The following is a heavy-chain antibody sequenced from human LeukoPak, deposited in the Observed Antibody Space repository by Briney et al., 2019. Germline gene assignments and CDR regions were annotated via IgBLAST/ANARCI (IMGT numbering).Heavy chain of an antibody. CDR2: IIPIFGTA. V-gene: IGHV1-69*05. CDR3: AGTNGYSYVLDY. D-gene: IGHD5-18*01. Sequence: SVKVSCKASGGTFSSYAISWVRQAPGQGLEWMGGIIPIFGTANYAQKFQRRVTITTDESTSTAYMELSSLRSEDTAVYYCAGTNGYSYVLDYWGQGTLVTVSS. CDR1: GGTFSSYA. J-gene: IGHJ4*02.